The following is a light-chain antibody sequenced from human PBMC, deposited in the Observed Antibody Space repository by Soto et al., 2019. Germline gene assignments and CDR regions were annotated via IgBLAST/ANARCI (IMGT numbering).Light chain of an antibody. CDR2: SDT. CDR3: SAWDGSLSGRV. Sequence: QSVLTQPPSASGTPGQRVTIFCSGSSSNIGSNTVNWYRQLPGTAPKLLIYSDTQRPSGVPDRFSGSKSGTSASLAISGLRSEDEADYYCSAWDGSLSGRVFGGGTKLTVL. V-gene: IGLV1-44*01. J-gene: IGLJ2*01. CDR1: SSNIGSNT.